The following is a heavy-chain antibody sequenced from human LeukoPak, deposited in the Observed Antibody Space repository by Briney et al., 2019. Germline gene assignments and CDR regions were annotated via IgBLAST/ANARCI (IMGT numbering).Heavy chain of an antibody. J-gene: IGHJ4*02. Sequence: SETLSLTCTVSGGSISNYYWSWIRQPPGKGLEWIGYIYYSGSTNYNPSLKSRVTISVDTSKNQFSLKLSSVTAADTAVYYCARSHSSYYDGDFDYWGQGTLVTVSS. CDR2: IYYSGST. CDR3: ARSHSSYYDGDFDY. D-gene: IGHD3-22*01. V-gene: IGHV4-59*01. CDR1: GGSISNYY.